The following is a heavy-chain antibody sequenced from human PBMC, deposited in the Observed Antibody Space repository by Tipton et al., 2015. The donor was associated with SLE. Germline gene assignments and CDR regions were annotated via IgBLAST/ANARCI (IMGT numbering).Heavy chain of an antibody. CDR3: ARGWDYLDQAGIDY. Sequence: TLSLTCTVSGGSISSYYWSWIRQPPGKGLEWIGYIYYTGSTNYNPSLKSRVTISVDTSKNQFSLKLSSVTAADTAVYYCARGWDYLDQAGIDYWGQGTLATVSS. CDR1: GGSISSYY. J-gene: IGHJ4*02. CDR2: IYYTGST. D-gene: IGHD1-7*01. V-gene: IGHV4-59*08.